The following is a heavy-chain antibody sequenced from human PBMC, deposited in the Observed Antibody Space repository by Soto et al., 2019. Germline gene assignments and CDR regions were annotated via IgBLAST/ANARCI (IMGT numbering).Heavy chain of an antibody. J-gene: IGHJ4*02. CDR3: ARESSSGWQSFDY. CDR2: IKQDGSEK. D-gene: IGHD6-19*01. Sequence: EVQLVESGGGLVQPGGSLRLSCAASGFTFSSYWMSWVRQAPGKGLEWVANIKQDGSEKYYVDSVKGRFTISRDNAKNSLYLQMNSLRAEDTAVYYCARESSSGWQSFDYWGQGTVVTVSS. V-gene: IGHV3-7*01. CDR1: GFTFSSYW.